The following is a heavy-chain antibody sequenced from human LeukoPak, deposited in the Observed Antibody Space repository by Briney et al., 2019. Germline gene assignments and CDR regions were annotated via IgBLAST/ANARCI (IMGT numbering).Heavy chain of an antibody. CDR3: ARAGRPKGIAARRRTFDY. J-gene: IGHJ4*02. Sequence: TSETLSLTCTVSGGSISSSSYYWGWIRQPPGKGLEWIGEINHSGSTNYNPSLKSRVTISVDTSKNQFSLKLSSVTAADTAVYYCARAGRPKGIAARRRTFDYWGQGTLVTVSS. CDR1: GGSISSSSYY. D-gene: IGHD6-6*01. V-gene: IGHV4-39*07. CDR2: INHSGST.